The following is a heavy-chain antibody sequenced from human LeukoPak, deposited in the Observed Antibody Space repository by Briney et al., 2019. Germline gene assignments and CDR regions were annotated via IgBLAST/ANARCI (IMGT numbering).Heavy chain of an antibody. V-gene: IGHV4-34*01. CDR2: INHSGST. J-gene: IGHJ4*02. D-gene: IGHD2-2*01. Sequence: PSETLSLTCAVYGGSFSGYYWSWIRQPPGKGLEWIGEINHSGSTNYNPSLKSRVTILVDTSKNQFSLKLSSVTAADTAVYYCARHFGMWVPAYFDYWGQGTLVPVSS. CDR1: GGSFSGYY. CDR3: ARHFGMWVPAYFDY.